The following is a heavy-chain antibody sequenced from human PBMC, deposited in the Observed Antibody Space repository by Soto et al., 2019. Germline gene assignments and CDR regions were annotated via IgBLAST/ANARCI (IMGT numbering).Heavy chain of an antibody. CDR2: IYYSGST. CDR1: GGSISSSSYY. Sequence: SETLSLTCTVSGGSISSSSYYWGWIRQPPGKGLEWIGSIYYSGSTYYNPSLKSRVTISVDTSKNQFSLKLSSVTAADTAVYYCHMVATSYYYMDVWGKGTTVTVSS. D-gene: IGHD5-12*01. CDR3: HMVATSYYYMDV. J-gene: IGHJ6*03. V-gene: IGHV4-39*01.